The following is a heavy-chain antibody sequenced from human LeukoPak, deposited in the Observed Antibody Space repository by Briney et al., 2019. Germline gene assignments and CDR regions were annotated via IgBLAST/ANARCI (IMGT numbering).Heavy chain of an antibody. J-gene: IGHJ5*02. D-gene: IGHD3-3*01. V-gene: IGHV1-8*03. CDR3: ARAYYDFWSGYSMWFDP. CDR1: GYTFTSYD. CDR2: MNPNSGNT. Sequence: GASVKVSCKASGYTFTSYDINWVRQATGQGLEWMGWMNPNSGNTGYARKFQGRVTITRNTSISTAYMELSSLRSEDKAVYYCARAYYDFWSGYSMWFDPWGQGTLVTVSS.